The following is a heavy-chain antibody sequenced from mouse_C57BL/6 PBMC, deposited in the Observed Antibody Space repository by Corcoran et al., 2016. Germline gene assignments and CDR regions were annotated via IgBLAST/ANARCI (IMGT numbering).Heavy chain of an antibody. CDR2: INTYSGVP. J-gene: IGHJ2*01. Sequence: QIQLVQSGPELKKPGETVKISCKASGYTFTTYGMSWVKQAPGKGLKWMGWINTYSGVPTYADDFKGRFAFSLETSASTAYLQINNLKNEDTATYFCARGTTVVAPFDYWGQGTTLTVSS. V-gene: IGHV9-3*01. CDR1: GYTFTTYG. D-gene: IGHD1-1*01. CDR3: ARGTTVVAPFDY.